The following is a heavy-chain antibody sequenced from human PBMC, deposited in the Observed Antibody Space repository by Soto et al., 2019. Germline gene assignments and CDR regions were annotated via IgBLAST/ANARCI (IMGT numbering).Heavy chain of an antibody. Sequence: ASETLSLTCSVSGGSISSSSYYWGWIRQPPGMGPEWIGSIDYSGSTYYNPSLKTRVTISVDTSKNQFSLRLSSVTASDTAVYYCARNSASVGVTFTFWGLGTLVTVSS. J-gene: IGHJ4*02. D-gene: IGHD1-26*01. CDR3: ARNSASVGVTFTF. CDR2: IDYSGST. CDR1: GGSISSSSYY. V-gene: IGHV4-39*01.